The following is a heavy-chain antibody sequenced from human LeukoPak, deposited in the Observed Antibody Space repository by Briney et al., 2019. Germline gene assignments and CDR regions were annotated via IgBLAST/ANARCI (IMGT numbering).Heavy chain of an antibody. CDR3: ARRGYHDYSGFDY. CDR1: EFTFSSYS. D-gene: IGHD1-26*01. J-gene: IGHJ4*02. CDR2: ISGRSDDI. V-gene: IGHV3-21*01. Sequence: PGGSLRLSCAGSEFTFSSYSMHWVRQAPGKGLEWVSSISGRSDDIYYADSVQGRFTISRDNSKNSLYLQMKSLRAEDTALYYCARRGYHDYSGFDYWGRGTLVTVSS.